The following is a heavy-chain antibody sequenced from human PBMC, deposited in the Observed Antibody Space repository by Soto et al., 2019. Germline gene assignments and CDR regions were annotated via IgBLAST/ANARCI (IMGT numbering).Heavy chain of an antibody. CDR1: GGTFSNYA. Sequence: QVQLVQSGAEVKKPGSSVKVSCKASGGTFSNYAINWVRQAPGQGLEWMGGFIPIFDAANYAQNFRGRVTITADESTSTAYMELSGLRSEDTAMYYCARGAGEYSGYDGSFDYWGQGTLVTVSS. CDR2: FIPIFDAA. CDR3: ARGAGEYSGYDGSFDY. D-gene: IGHD5-12*01. V-gene: IGHV1-69*01. J-gene: IGHJ4*02.